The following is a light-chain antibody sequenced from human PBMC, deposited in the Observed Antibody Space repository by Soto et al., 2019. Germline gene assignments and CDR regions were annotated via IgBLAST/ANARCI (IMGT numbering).Light chain of an antibody. V-gene: IGLV2-11*01. Sequence: QCALTQPRSVSGSPGQSVTVSCTGISSDVDGYNYVSWYQHHPGKAPQLIIYDVSQRPSGVPDRFSGSKSANTASLPISGLQAEDEADYYCSSYAGTYVVFGGGTKLTVL. J-gene: IGLJ2*01. CDR3: SSYAGTYVV. CDR1: SSDVDGYNY. CDR2: DVS.